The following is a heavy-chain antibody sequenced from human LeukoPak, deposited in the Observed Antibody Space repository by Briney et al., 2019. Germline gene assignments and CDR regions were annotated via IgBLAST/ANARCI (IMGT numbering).Heavy chain of an antibody. Sequence: SVKVSCKASGGTFSSYAISWVRQAPGQGLEWMGGIIPIFGTANYAQKFQGRVTITADESTSTAYMGLSSLRSEDTAVYYCARSPEDIVVVPAAIVYWFDPWGQGTLVTVSS. CDR3: ARSPEDIVVVPAAIVYWFDP. V-gene: IGHV1-69*01. CDR1: GGTFSSYA. CDR2: IIPIFGTA. J-gene: IGHJ5*02. D-gene: IGHD2-2*01.